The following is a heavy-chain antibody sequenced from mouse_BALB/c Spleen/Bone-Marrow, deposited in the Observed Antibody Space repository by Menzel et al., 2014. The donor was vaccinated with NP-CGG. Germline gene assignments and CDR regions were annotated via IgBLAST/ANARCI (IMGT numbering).Heavy chain of an antibody. V-gene: IGHV3-1*02. CDR3: ARGGYYGSSYFDY. Sequence: EEQVVESGPDLVKSSQSLSLTCTVTGYSIASGYNWHWIRQFPGNKLEWMGYIHYSGYTNYNPSLTSRISITRDTSKNQFFLHLNSVTTEDTATYYCARGGYYGSSYFDYWGQGATLTVSS. CDR1: GYSIASGYN. CDR2: IHYSGYT. J-gene: IGHJ2*01. D-gene: IGHD1-1*01.